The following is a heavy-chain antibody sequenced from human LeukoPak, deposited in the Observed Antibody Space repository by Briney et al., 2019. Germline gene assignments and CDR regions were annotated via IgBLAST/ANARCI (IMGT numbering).Heavy chain of an antibody. V-gene: IGHV4-39*07. J-gene: IGHJ5*02. Sequence: SETLSLTCAVYGGSFSSYYWGWIRQPPGKGLEWIGNIYYSVSTYYNPSLKSRVTISVDTSKNQFSLKLSSVTAADTAVYYCARADSQIRDWFDPWGQGTLVTVSS. CDR3: ARADSQIRDWFDP. CDR1: GGSFSSYY. CDR2: IYYSVST. D-gene: IGHD3-10*01.